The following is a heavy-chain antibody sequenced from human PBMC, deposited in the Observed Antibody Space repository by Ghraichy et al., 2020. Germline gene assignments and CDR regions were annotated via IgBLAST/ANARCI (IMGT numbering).Heavy chain of an antibody. CDR3: ARDQNDHYGSGEYFQH. CDR1: GFTFSSYW. V-gene: IGHV3-7*01. D-gene: IGHD3-10*01. CDR2: IKQDGSEK. J-gene: IGHJ1*01. Sequence: GGSLRLSCAASGFTFSSYWMSWVRQAPGKGLEWVANIKQDGSEKYYVDSVKGRFTISRDNAKNSLYLQMNSLRAEDTAVYYCARDQNDHYGSGEYFQHWGQGTLVTVSS.